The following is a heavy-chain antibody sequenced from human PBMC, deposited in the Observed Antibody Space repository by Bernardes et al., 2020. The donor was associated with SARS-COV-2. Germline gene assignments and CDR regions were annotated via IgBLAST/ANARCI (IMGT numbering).Heavy chain of an antibody. CDR1: GFTFNNYA. CDR3: AKDRRGYGDYAVWFDP. V-gene: IGHV3-23*01. Sequence: VGSLRLSCAASGFTFNNYAMTWVRQAPGKGLEWVSIISDNGAKTYYADSVKGRFTISRDNSKNMLYLEMNSLRVEDTAVYYCAKDRRGYGDYAVWFDPWGQGTLVTVSS. CDR2: ISDNGAKT. D-gene: IGHD4-17*01. J-gene: IGHJ5*02.